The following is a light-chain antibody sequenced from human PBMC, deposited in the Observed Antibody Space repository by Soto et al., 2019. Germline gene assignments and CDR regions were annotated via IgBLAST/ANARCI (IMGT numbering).Light chain of an antibody. CDR3: QQYGASPWT. CDR1: QSVRSNF. V-gene: IGKV3-20*01. CDR2: GAS. J-gene: IGKJ1*01. Sequence: EIVLTQSPGTLSLSPGERATLSCRASQSVRSNFLAWYQQKPGQAPRLLIYGASNRATGIPDRFSGSGSGTDFSLIIGRLEPEDFAVYICQQYGASPWTFGQGTKVDIK.